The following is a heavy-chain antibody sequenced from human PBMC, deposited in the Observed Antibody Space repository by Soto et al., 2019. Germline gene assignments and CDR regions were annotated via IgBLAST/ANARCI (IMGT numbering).Heavy chain of an antibody. CDR2: ISAHNGNT. Sequence: QVHLVQSGAEVKKPGASVKVSCKGSGYAFTTYGITWVRQAPGQGLEWMGWISAHNGNTNYAQKLQGRVTVTRDTSTSTAYMELRSLRSDDTAVYYCARGRYVDYWGQGARVTVSS. J-gene: IGHJ4*02. V-gene: IGHV1-18*01. CDR1: GYAFTTYG. D-gene: IGHD1-1*01. CDR3: ARGRYVDY.